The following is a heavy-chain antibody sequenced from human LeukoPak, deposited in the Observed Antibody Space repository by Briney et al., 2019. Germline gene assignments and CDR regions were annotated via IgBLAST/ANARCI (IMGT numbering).Heavy chain of an antibody. CDR1: GFTFSSYW. CDR2: IKQDGSEK. Sequence: GGSLRLSCAASGFTFSSYWMSWVRQAPGKGLEWVANIKQDGSEKYYVDSVKGRFTISRDNAKNSLYLQVNSLRAEDTAVYYCAREGLSDGSGSYYVRRRTYYFDYWGQGTLVTVSS. J-gene: IGHJ4*02. V-gene: IGHV3-7*01. D-gene: IGHD3-10*01. CDR3: AREGLSDGSGSYYVRRRTYYFDY.